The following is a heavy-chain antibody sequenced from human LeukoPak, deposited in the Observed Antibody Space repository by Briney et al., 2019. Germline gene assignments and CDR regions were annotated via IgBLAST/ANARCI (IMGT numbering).Heavy chain of an antibody. CDR3: ARDPYYYDSSGYYGEGFDY. CDR1: GFTFSSYE. CDR2: ISSSRNYI. V-gene: IGHV3-21*01. Sequence: GGSLRLSCAASGFTFSSYEMNWVRQAPGKGLEWVSYISSSRNYIFYADSVKGRFNISRDNAKNSLYLQMNSLRAEDTAVYYCARDPYYYDSSGYYGEGFDYWGQGTLVTVSS. J-gene: IGHJ4*02. D-gene: IGHD3-22*01.